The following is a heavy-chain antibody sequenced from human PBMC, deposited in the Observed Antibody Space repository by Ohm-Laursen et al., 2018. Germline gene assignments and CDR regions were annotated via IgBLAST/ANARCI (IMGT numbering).Heavy chain of an antibody. CDR1: GYTFTSYG. CDR3: ARGGGGG. CDR2: ISDYNGNT. V-gene: IGHV1-18*01. D-gene: IGHD3-16*01. J-gene: IGHJ4*02. Sequence: GASVTVSCKVSGYTFTSYGTGWVRQAPGQGLEWMEWISDYNGNTNYAQKLQGRVTMTTATSTSTAYMERRSLISDDGAVYYCARGGGGGWGQGTLVTVSS.